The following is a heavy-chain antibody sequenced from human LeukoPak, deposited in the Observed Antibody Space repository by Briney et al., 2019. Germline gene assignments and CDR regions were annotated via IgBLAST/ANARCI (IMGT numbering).Heavy chain of an antibody. CDR3: AREKGNYDGYYNYYMDV. Sequence: GGSLRLSCAASGFTFSNYWMSWVRQAPGKGLEWVANIKQDGSDKYYVDSVKGRFTISRDNAKNSLYLQMNSLRAEGTAVYYCAREKGNYDGYYNYYMDVWGKGTTVTVSS. CDR2: IKQDGSDK. V-gene: IGHV3-7*01. D-gene: IGHD4-11*01. J-gene: IGHJ6*03. CDR1: GFTFSNYW.